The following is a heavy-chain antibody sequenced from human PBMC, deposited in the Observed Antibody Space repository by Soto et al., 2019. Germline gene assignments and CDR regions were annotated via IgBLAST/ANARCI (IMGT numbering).Heavy chain of an antibody. CDR3: ARDPTIAAAGREFDY. CDR2: IIPIFGTA. CDR1: GGTFSSYA. D-gene: IGHD6-13*01. V-gene: IGHV1-69*13. Sequence: SVKVSCTASGGTFSSYAISWVRQAPGQGLEWMGGIIPIFGTANYAQKFQGRVTITADESTSTAYMELSSLRSEDTAVYYCARDPTIAAAGREFDYWGQGTLVTVSS. J-gene: IGHJ4*02.